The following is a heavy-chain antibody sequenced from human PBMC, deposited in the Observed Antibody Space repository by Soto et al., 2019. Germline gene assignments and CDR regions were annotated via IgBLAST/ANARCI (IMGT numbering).Heavy chain of an antibody. D-gene: IGHD3-3*01. CDR2: ISSSGSTI. CDR3: ARDVMNDFWSGYYYYYYYMDV. Sequence: QVQLVESGGGLVKPGGSLRLSCAASGFTFSDYYMSWIRQAPGKGLEWVSYISSSGSTIYYADSVKGRFTISRDNAKNSLYLQMNSPRAEDTAVYYCARDVMNDFWSGYYYYYYYMDVWGKGTTVTVSS. CDR1: GFTFSDYY. J-gene: IGHJ6*03. V-gene: IGHV3-11*01.